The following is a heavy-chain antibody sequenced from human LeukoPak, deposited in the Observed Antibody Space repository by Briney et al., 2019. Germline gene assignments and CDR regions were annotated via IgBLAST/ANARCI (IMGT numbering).Heavy chain of an antibody. CDR3: ASNLYDSSGYYPQEFDY. CDR1: GGSISSSSYY. D-gene: IGHD3-22*01. V-gene: IGHV4-39*01. CDR2: IYYSGST. J-gene: IGHJ4*02. Sequence: PSETLSLTCTVSGGSISSSSYYWGWIRQPPGKGLEWIGSIYYSGSTYYNPSLKSRVTISVDTSKNQCSLKLSSVTAADTAVYYCASNLYDSSGYYPQEFDYWGQGTLVTVSS.